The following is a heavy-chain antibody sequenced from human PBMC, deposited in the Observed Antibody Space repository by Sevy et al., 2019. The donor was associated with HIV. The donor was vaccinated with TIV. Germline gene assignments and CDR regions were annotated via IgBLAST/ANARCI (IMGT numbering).Heavy chain of an antibody. Sequence: GGSLRLSCAASGFTFSSYALHWVRQAPGKGLEWVAVISNDGSNKYYGDSVKGGFNISRDNSKNTLYLQRNSLRAEDTAVYYCARDGQPLSSYCYYYMDVWGKGTTVTVSS. CDR1: GFTFSSYA. CDR3: ARDGQPLSSYCYYYMDV. V-gene: IGHV3-30-3*01. J-gene: IGHJ6*03. CDR2: ISNDGSNK.